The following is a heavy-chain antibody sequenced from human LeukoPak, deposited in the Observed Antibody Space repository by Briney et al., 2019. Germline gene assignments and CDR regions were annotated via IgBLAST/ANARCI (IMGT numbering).Heavy chain of an antibody. V-gene: IGHV3-20*04. Sequence: GGSLRLSCAASGFTFDYYGMNWVRQAPGKGLEWVSDIDWNGGSTGYAYSVKGRFTISRDNAKNSLYLQMNSLRVEDTALYYCARGLVGATTRSTFDYWGRGTLVTVSS. CDR1: GFTFDYYG. CDR3: ARGLVGATTRSTFDY. D-gene: IGHD1-26*01. J-gene: IGHJ4*02. CDR2: IDWNGGST.